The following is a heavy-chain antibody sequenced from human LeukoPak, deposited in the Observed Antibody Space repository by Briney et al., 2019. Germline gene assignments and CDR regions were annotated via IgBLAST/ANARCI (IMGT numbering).Heavy chain of an antibody. J-gene: IGHJ5*02. CDR2: ISNGGTNK. D-gene: IGHD6-13*01. Sequence: PGRSLRLSCAASGFRFSSYAMNWVCQAPGKGLEWVAVISNGGTNKYYADSVKGRFTISRDNSKNTLYLQMNSLRPEDTAVYYCARSSYDSSSWYEVKGWFDPWGQGTLVTVSS. CDR1: GFRFSSYA. V-gene: IGHV3-30*04. CDR3: ARSSYDSSSWYEVKGWFDP.